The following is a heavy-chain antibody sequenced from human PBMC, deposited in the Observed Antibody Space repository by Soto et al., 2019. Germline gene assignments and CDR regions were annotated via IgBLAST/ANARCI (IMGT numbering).Heavy chain of an antibody. CDR1: EFSFRNYA. CDR3: AKDPWFDP. CDR2: ISGRGDST. J-gene: IGHJ5*02. Sequence: RGSLRLCSAAFEFSFRNYAMNWVRQSPVKGLEWVSSISGRGDSTYYADSVKGRFTISRDNSKNTLYLQMNSLRAEDTAVYYCAKDPWFDP. V-gene: IGHV3-23*01.